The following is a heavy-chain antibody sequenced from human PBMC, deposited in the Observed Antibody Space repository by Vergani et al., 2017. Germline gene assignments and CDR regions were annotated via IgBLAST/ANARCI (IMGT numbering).Heavy chain of an antibody. CDR3: AKSGRMGAAAAPDFDY. V-gene: IGHV3-23*01. J-gene: IGHJ4*02. Sequence: EVQLLESGGGLVQPGGSLRLSCAASGFTFSSYAMSWVRQAPGKGREWVSAISGSGGSTYYADSVKGRFTISRDNSKNTLYLQMNSLRAEDTAVYYCAKSGRMGAAAAPDFDYWGQGTLVTVSS. D-gene: IGHD6-13*01. CDR2: ISGSGGST. CDR1: GFTFSSYA.